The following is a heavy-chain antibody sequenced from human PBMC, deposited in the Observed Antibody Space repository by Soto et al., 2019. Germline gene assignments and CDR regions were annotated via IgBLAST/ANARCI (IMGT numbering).Heavy chain of an antibody. CDR2: IIPIFGTA. CDR3: ARTMVVVAAPDYYYGMDV. D-gene: IGHD2-15*01. CDR1: GGTFSSYA. J-gene: IGHJ6*02. V-gene: IGHV1-69*13. Sequence: SVKVSCKASGGTFSSYAISWVRQAPGQGLEWMGGIIPIFGTANYAQKFQGRVTITADESTSTAYMELSSLRSEDTAVYYCARTMVVVAAPDYYYGMDVRGQGTTVTVSS.